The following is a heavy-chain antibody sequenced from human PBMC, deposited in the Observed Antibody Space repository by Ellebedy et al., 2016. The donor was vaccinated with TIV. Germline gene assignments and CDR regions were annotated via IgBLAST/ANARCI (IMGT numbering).Heavy chain of an antibody. CDR2: INHSGST. CDR3: ARGPRFTP. J-gene: IGHJ4*02. V-gene: IGHV4-34*01. Sequence: MPSDTLSLTCALYGGSFDAYHWSWIRQPPRKGLEWIGEINHSGSTNYNPSLKSRVTISLDTSQSQFSLRLTSVTDADTAVYYCARGPRFTPWGQGTLVTVSS. D-gene: IGHD3-16*01. CDR1: GGSFDAYH.